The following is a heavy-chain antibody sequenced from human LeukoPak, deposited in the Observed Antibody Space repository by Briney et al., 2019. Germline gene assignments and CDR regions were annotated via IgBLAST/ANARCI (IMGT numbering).Heavy chain of an antibody. CDR1: GFAFSSYP. Sequence: GGSLRLSCAASGFAFSSYPLSWVRQAPGKGEEWVSAISGIGGRTYYADSVKGRFTISRDNSKNTLYLQMNGLRAEDTAIYYCAKETVDELTRTTGFDPWGQGTLVTVSS. V-gene: IGHV3-23*01. CDR3: AKETVDELTRTTGFDP. CDR2: ISGIGGRT. J-gene: IGHJ5*02. D-gene: IGHD1-7*01.